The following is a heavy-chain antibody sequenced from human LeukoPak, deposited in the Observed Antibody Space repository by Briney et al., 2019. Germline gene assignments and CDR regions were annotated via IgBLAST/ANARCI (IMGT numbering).Heavy chain of an antibody. D-gene: IGHD4-17*01. CDR3: AKAISVTTSGDAFDI. CDR1: GFTFSSYA. Sequence: GGSLRLSCAASGFTFSSYAMSWVLQAPGKGLEWVSAISGSGGSTYYADSVKGRFTISRDNSKNALYLQMNSLRAEDTAVYYCAKAISVTTSGDAFDIWGQGTMVTVSS. CDR2: ISGSGGST. V-gene: IGHV3-23*01. J-gene: IGHJ3*02.